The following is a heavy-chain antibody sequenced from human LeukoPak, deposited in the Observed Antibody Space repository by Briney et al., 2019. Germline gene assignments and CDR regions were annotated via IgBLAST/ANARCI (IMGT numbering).Heavy chain of an antibody. CDR2: MNSNSGNT. V-gene: IGHV1-8*01. Sequence: ASVKVSCKASGYTFTSYDINWVRQATGQGLEWMGWMNSNSGNTGYAQKFQGRVTMTRNTSISTAYMELSSLRSEDTAVYYCSRDGFHYDILTGPQRDWFDPWGQGTLVTASS. D-gene: IGHD3-9*01. J-gene: IGHJ5*02. CDR1: GYTFTSYD. CDR3: SRDGFHYDILTGPQRDWFDP.